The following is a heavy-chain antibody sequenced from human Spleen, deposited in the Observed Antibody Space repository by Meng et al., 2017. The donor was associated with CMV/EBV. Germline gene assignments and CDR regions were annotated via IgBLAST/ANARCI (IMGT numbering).Heavy chain of an antibody. D-gene: IGHD5-24*01. J-gene: IGHJ4*02. CDR1: RHSFTGFY. CDR2: INLNSGGT. V-gene: IGHV1-2*02. Sequence: ASVKVSCKASRHSFTGFYMHWVRQAPGQGPEWMGWINLNSGGTSYAQKFQDRVTMSRDTSVSTVYMELSRLRSGDTAVYYCAREMATIATRSFDYWGQGTLVTVSS. CDR3: AREMATIATRSFDY.